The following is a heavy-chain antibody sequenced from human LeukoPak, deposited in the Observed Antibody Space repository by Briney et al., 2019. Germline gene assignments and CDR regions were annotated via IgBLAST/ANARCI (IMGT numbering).Heavy chain of an antibody. J-gene: IGHJ5*02. V-gene: IGHV4-59*08. D-gene: IGHD3-10*01. CDR1: GGSISSYY. CDR2: IYYSEST. Sequence: SETLSLTCTVSGGSISSYYWSWIRQPPGKGLEWIGYIYYSESTNYNPSLKSRVTISVDTSKNQFSLKLSSVTAADTAVYYCARLETYYYGSGSYYSDPNWFDPWGQGTLVTVSS. CDR3: ARLETYYYGSGSYYSDPNWFDP.